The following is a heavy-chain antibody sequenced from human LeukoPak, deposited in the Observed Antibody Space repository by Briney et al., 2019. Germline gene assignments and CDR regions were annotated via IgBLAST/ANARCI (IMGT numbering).Heavy chain of an antibody. Sequence: GGSLRLSCAASGFTFSRYSMNWVRQAPGKGLEWVSYITSSGNTIYYADSVKGRFTISRDNAKNSLYLQMNSLRAEDTAVYYCARLTTMTTTGGPFDYWGQGTLVTVSS. D-gene: IGHD4-17*01. CDR2: ITSSGNTI. J-gene: IGHJ4*02. CDR3: ARLTTMTTTGGPFDY. V-gene: IGHV3-48*04. CDR1: GFTFSRYS.